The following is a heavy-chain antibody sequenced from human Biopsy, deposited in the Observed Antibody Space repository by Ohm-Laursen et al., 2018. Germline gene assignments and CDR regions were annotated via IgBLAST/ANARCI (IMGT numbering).Heavy chain of an antibody. D-gene: IGHD2-2*02. CDR3: ARGECTAINCYMLRAFYFDA. J-gene: IGHJ4*02. V-gene: IGHV3-7*01. CDR1: GFSSKTYW. CDR2: IRQDGKEK. Sequence: SLRLSCSASGFSSKTYWMNWVRQAPGKGLEWVANIRQDGKEKFYVDSVKGRFTISRDNAKNSLYLQMNSLRAEDTGVYYCARGECTAINCYMLRAFYFDAWGQGAPVTVSP.